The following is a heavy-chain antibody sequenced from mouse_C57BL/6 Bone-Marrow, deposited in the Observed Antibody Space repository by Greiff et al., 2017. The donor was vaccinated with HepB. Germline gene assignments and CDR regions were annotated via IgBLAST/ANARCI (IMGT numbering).Heavy chain of an antibody. Sequence: VKLMESGAELVRPGASVTLSCKASGYTFTDYEMHWVKQTPVHGLEWIGAIDPETGGTAYNQKFKGKAILTADKSSSTAYMELRSLTSEDSAVYYCTTLMVTDYWGQGTTLTVSS. CDR1: GYTFTDYE. D-gene: IGHD2-2*01. J-gene: IGHJ2*01. CDR3: TTLMVTDY. CDR2: IDPETGGT. V-gene: IGHV1-15*01.